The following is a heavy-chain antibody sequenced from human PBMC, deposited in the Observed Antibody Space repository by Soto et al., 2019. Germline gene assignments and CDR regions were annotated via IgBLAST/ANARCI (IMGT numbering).Heavy chain of an antibody. J-gene: IGHJ4*02. Sequence: ASVKVSCKASGYTFTSYDINWVRQATGQGLEWMGWMNPNSGNTGYAQKFQGRVTMTRNTSISTAYMELSSLRSEDTAVYYCAREPASIAAAGTPVDDYWGQGTLVTVSS. CDR2: MNPNSGNT. V-gene: IGHV1-8*01. D-gene: IGHD6-13*01. CDR3: AREPASIAAAGTPVDDY. CDR1: GYTFTSYD.